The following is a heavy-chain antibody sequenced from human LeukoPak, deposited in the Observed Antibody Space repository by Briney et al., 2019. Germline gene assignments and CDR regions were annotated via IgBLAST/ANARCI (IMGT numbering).Heavy chain of an antibody. CDR1: GGSIRSSYYY. V-gene: IGHV4-39*01. Sequence: PSETLSLTCTVSGGSIRSSYYYWGWIRQPPGKGLEWIGSIYDSGSTYYNPSLKSRVTISVDTSKNQFSLKLSSVTAADTAVYYCARTSRLRGPFLGYWGQGTLVTVSS. CDR3: ARTSRLRGPFLGY. CDR2: IYDSGST. J-gene: IGHJ4*02. D-gene: IGHD4-17*01.